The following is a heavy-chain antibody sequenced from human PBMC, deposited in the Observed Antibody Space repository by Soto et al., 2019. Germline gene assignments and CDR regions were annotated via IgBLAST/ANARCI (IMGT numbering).Heavy chain of an antibody. CDR1: GGSISSYY. Sequence: PSETLSLTCTVSGGSISSYYWSWIRQPPGKGLEWIGYIYYSGSTNYNPSLKSRVTISVDTSKNQFSLKLSSVTAADTAVYYCGRHPTFSGSAPNYFDYWGQGTLVTVSS. CDR3: GRHPTFSGSAPNYFDY. CDR2: IYYSGST. V-gene: IGHV4-59*08. D-gene: IGHD3-22*01. J-gene: IGHJ4*02.